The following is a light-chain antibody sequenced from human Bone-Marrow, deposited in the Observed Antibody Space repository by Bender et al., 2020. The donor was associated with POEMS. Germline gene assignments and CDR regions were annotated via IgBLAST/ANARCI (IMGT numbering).Light chain of an antibody. CDR2: EV. CDR1: SSDIGTFDL. V-gene: IGLV2-18*02. J-gene: IGLJ3*02. Sequence: QSALTQPPSVSGSPGQSVTIPCTGTSSDIGTFDLVSWYQQTPGTAPQLIIYEVNRPSGVPDRFSGSKSGNTAFLTISGLQAEDEADFYCSSYTRSNPLVFGGGTKLTVL. CDR3: SSYTRSNPLV.